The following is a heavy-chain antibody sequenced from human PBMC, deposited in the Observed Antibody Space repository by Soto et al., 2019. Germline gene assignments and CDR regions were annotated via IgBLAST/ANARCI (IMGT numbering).Heavy chain of an antibody. V-gene: IGHV3-23*01. Sequence: GGSLRLSCAASGFTFNHCAMSWVRQAPGKGLEWVSIIIANGGTFYADSVKGRFTISRDNSKNTVYLQMSSLRVEDTAIYYCAXDYTVAADPSSVILFDYWGQGALVTVSS. D-gene: IGHD2-15*01. J-gene: IGHJ4*02. CDR2: IIANGGT. CDR1: GFTFNHCA. CDR3: AXDYTVAADPSSVILFDY.